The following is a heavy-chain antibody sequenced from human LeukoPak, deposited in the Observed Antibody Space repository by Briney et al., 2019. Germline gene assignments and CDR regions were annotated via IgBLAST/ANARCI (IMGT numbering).Heavy chain of an antibody. CDR3: ARDEVGRDIVVVPAANFDY. V-gene: IGHV1-18*01. Sequence: ASVKVSCKASGYTFTSYGISWVRQAPGQGLEWIGWISAYNGNANYAQKLQGRVTMTTDTSTSTAYMELRSLRSDDTAVYYCARDEVGRDIVVVPAANFDYWGQGTLVTVSS. J-gene: IGHJ4*02. D-gene: IGHD2-2*01. CDR2: ISAYNGNA. CDR1: GYTFTSYG.